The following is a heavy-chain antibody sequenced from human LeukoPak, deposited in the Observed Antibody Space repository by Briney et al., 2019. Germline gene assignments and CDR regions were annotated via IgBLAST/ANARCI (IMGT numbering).Heavy chain of an antibody. V-gene: IGHV3-30*03. D-gene: IGHD6-13*01. CDR3: ARGSHRRYSSSWYSL. CDR1: GFTFSSYG. J-gene: IGHJ4*02. CDR2: ISYDGSNK. Sequence: GGSLRLSCAASGFTFSSYGMHWVRQAPGKGLEWVAVISYDGSNKYYADSVKGRFTISRDNSKNTLYLQMGSLRTEDMAVFYCARGSHRRYSSSWYSLWGQGTLVTVSS.